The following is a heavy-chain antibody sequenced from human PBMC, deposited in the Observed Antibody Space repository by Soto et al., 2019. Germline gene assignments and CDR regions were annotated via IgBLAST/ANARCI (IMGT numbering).Heavy chain of an antibody. D-gene: IGHD3-10*01. CDR3: TTQLLCFGDLSYYYYVMAD. CDR1: GFTFSNAW. Sequence: GGSLRLSCAASGFTFSNAWMSWVRQAPWKGLEWVGRIKSKTDGGTTDYAAPVKGRFTISRDDSKNTLYLQMNSLKTEDTAVYYCTTQLLCFGDLSYYYYVMADWGQGTTVTVSS. V-gene: IGHV3-15*01. J-gene: IGHJ6*02. CDR2: IKSKTDGGTT.